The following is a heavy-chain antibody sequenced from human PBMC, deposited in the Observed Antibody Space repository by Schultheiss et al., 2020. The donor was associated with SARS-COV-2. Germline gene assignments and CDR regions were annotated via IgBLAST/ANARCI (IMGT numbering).Heavy chain of an antibody. V-gene: IGHV3-21*01. D-gene: IGHD6-6*01. CDR2: ITSSGSNI. Sequence: GGSLRLSCAASGFAFSTYSMNWVRQAPGKGLEWVSSITSSGSNIYYADSLKGRFTISRDNAKNSLFLQMNSLRAEDTAVYYCARDRGAARYHYYYYMDVWGKGTTVTVSS. CDR1: GFAFSTYS. J-gene: IGHJ6*03. CDR3: ARDRGAARYHYYYYMDV.